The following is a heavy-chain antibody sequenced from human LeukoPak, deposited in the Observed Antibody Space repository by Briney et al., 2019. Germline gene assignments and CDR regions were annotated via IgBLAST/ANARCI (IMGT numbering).Heavy chain of an antibody. CDR3: ARGTRVELPRYYYHGMDV. CDR2: IWYDGEKK. CDR1: GFGFNTYG. Sequence: SGGSLRLSCVASGFGFNTYGMHWVRQAPGKGLEWVAVIWYDGEKKYYSDSVKGRFTASRDNSKNTVYLQMNSLRAEDTAVYYCARGTRVELPRYYYHGMDVWGQGTTVSVSS. V-gene: IGHV3-33*01. D-gene: IGHD3-10*01. J-gene: IGHJ6*02.